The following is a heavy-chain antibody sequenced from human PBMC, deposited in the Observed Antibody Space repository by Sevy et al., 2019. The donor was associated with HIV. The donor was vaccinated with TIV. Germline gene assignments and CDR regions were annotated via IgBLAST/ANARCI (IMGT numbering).Heavy chain of an antibody. CDR1: GFIFSNYY. V-gene: IGHV3-48*01. J-gene: IGHJ4*02. D-gene: IGHD2-15*01. CDR2: ISDRSDTI. CDR3: ARVRDRYCSGGSCYYGYFFDY. Sequence: GGSLRLSCAASGFIFSNYYMSWVRQAPGKGLEWVSYISDRSDTISYADSVKGRFTISRDNAKNALYLQMSSLRGEDTAVYYWARVRDRYCSGGSCYYGYFFDYWDQGTLVTVSS.